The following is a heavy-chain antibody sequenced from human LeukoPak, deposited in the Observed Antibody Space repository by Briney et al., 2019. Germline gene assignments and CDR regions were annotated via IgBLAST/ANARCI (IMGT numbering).Heavy chain of an antibody. CDR2: INPKSDDT. CDR1: GYIFSDYY. V-gene: IGHV1-2*02. Sequence: GASVKVSCKASGYIFSDYYIHWVRQAPGQGLEWMGWINPKSDDTKYAQKFQDRVTMTRDTSIRTAYMELSKLTSEDTAMFYCATPRIYDSTGYFAFDIWGQGTMVIVSS. D-gene: IGHD3-22*01. CDR3: ATPRIYDSTGYFAFDI. J-gene: IGHJ3*02.